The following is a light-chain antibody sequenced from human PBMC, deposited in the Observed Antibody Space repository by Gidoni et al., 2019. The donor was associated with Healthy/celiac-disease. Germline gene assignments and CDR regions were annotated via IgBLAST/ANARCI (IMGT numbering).Light chain of an antibody. CDR1: QSVSSN. CDR3: QQYIKGYT. V-gene: IGKV3-15*01. Sequence: EIVMTQSPATLSVSPGERATLSCRASQSVSSNLAWYQQKPGQAPRLLIYGASTRATGIPARFSGSGSGTEFTLTISSLQSEDFAVYYCQQYIKGYTFGQXTKLEIK. J-gene: IGKJ2*01. CDR2: GAS.